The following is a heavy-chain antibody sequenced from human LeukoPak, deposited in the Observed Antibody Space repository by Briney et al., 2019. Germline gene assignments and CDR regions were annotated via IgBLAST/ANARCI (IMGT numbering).Heavy chain of an antibody. V-gene: IGHV1-18*04. Sequence: GASVKVSCKASGYTFSNYGISWVRQAPGLGLEWMGWTSYNGNTNYAQKFQDRVTMTTDTSTTTAYMELRSLESDDTAVYYCARHSGRGWQALGYWGQGTLVTVSS. D-gene: IGHD6-19*01. CDR3: ARHSGRGWQALGY. CDR2: TSYNGNT. J-gene: IGHJ4*02. CDR1: GYTFSNYG.